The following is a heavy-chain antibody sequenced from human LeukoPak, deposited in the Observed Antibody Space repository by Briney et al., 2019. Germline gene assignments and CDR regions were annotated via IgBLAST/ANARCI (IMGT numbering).Heavy chain of an antibody. CDR2: ISGSGGST. CDR3: ARYCSSTSCYQKKGWYYYGMDV. Sequence: GGSLRLSCAASGFTFSSYAMSWVRQAPGKGLEWVSAISGSGGSTYYADSVKGRLTISRDNSKNTLYLQMNSLRAEDTAVYYCARYCSSTSCYQKKGWYYYGMDVWGQGTTVTVSS. V-gene: IGHV3-23*01. D-gene: IGHD2-2*01. J-gene: IGHJ6*02. CDR1: GFTFSSYA.